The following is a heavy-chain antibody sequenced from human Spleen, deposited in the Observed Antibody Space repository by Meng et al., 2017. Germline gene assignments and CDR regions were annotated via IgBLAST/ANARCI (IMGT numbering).Heavy chain of an antibody. J-gene: IGHJ6*02. CDR1: GGTFSSYT. D-gene: IGHD6-13*01. Sequence: SVKVSCKASGGTFSSYTINWVRQAPGQGLGWMGRIFPIVGIANYAQRFQGRVTITADKSTSTAYMELSSLRSEDMAVYYCATNGIPAAVEGMDVWGRGTMVTVSS. CDR2: IFPIVGIA. CDR3: ATNGIPAAVEGMDV. V-gene: IGHV1-69*02.